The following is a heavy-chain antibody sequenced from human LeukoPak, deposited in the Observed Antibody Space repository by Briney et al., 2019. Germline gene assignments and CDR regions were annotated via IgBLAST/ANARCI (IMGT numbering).Heavy chain of an antibody. J-gene: IGHJ3*02. V-gene: IGHV3-64D*06. CDR1: GFTFSSYA. CDR2: ISSNGGST. Sequence: SLRLSCSASGFTFSSYAMHWVRQAPGKGLEYVSAISSNGGSTYYADSVKGRFTISRDNSKNTLYLQMSSLRAEDTAVYYCVKDRNTAMVEGAFDIWGQGTMVTVSS. CDR3: VKDRNTAMVEGAFDI. D-gene: IGHD5-18*01.